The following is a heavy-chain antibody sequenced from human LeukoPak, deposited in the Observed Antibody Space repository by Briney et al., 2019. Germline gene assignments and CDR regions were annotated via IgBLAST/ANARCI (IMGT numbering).Heavy chain of an antibody. J-gene: IGHJ4*02. CDR3: ASWAGAADGFSGPFDY. CDR2: IGSSSSAT. CDR1: GFTFSSYK. Sequence: GGSLRLSCAASGFTFSSYKMNWVRQAPGKGLEWISYIGSSSSATYYADSVKGRFTISRDNAKNSLYLQMNSLRAEDTAIYYCASWAGAADGFSGPFDYWGQGTLVTVSS. D-gene: IGHD6-13*01. V-gene: IGHV3-48*03.